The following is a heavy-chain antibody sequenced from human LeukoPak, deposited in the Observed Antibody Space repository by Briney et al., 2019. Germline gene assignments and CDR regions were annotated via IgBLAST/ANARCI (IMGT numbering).Heavy chain of an antibody. CDR3: ARHGRNGLFDY. J-gene: IGHJ4*02. CDR2: IYYSGTT. V-gene: IGHV4-59*08. D-gene: IGHD2-15*01. Sequence: SETLSLTCTVSGASINTYYWSWIRQPPGKGLEWIGYIYYSGTTSYNPSLKTRVTISIDTSKNQFSLNLNSVTAADTAVYYCARHGRNGLFDYWGQGTLVTVSS. CDR1: GASINTYY.